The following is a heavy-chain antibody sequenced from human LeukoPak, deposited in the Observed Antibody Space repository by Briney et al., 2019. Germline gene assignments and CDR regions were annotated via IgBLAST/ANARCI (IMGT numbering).Heavy chain of an antibody. Sequence: TGGSLRLSCATPGFIFTNAWMKWVRQAPGKGLEWVGRIKSKTDGGTIDYAAPVKGRFTISRDDSKNTLYLQMDNLKTEDTAIYYCSTPSFWGQGTLVTVSS. CDR1: GFIFTNAW. J-gene: IGHJ4*02. V-gene: IGHV3-15*07. CDR3: STPSF. CDR2: IKSKTDGGTI.